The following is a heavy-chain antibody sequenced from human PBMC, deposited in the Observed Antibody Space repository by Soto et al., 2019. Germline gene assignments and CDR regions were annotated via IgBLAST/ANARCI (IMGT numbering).Heavy chain of an antibody. Sequence: SGPTLVNPTATLTLTCTVSGFSLTTGKMGVSWIRQPPGKALEWLAHIFSDNERSYSTSLQGRLTISKDTSGSQVVLSMTNVEPVDTATYYCARLNVFSYQFSCSMHVWCQGPTVTLSS. D-gene: IGHD3-16*01. CDR1: GFSLTTGKMG. CDR2: IFSDNER. J-gene: IGHJ6*02. V-gene: IGHV2-26*01. CDR3: ARLNVFSYQFSCSMHV.